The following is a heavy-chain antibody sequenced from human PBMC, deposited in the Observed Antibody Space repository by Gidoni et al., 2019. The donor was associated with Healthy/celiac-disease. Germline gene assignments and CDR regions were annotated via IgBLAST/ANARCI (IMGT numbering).Heavy chain of an antibody. CDR3: ARHGDILWFGEHYGFDP. CDR2: IYYSGST. Sequence: QLQLQASGPGLVKPSETLSLTCTVSGGSISSSSYYWGWIRQPPGKGLEWIGSIYYSGSTYYNPSLKSRVTISVDTSKNQFSLKLSSVTAADTAVYYCARHGDILWFGEHYGFDPWGQGTLVTVSS. CDR1: GGSISSSSYY. V-gene: IGHV4-39*01. J-gene: IGHJ5*02. D-gene: IGHD3-10*01.